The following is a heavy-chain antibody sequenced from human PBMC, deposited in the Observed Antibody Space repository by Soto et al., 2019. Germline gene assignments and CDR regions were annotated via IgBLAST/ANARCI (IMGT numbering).Heavy chain of an antibody. CDR1: GYSFTSYW. V-gene: IGHV5-51*01. Sequence: GESLKISGKGSGYSFTSYWIGWVRQMPGKGLEWMGIIYPGDSDTRYSPSFQGQVTISADKSISTAYLQWSSLKASDTAMYYCAMQRAVTGYCSGWYGGQDYYGMDVWGQGTTVTVSS. D-gene: IGHD6-19*01. CDR2: IYPGDSDT. CDR3: AMQRAVTGYCSGWYGGQDYYGMDV. J-gene: IGHJ6*02.